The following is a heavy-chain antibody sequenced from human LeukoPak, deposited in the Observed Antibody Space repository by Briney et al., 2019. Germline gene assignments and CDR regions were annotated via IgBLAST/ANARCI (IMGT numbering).Heavy chain of an antibody. Sequence: GGSLRLSCAASGFTFSSYAMHWVRQAPGKGLEWVSAISGSDGSTYYADSVKGRFTISRDNSKNTLYLQLNSLRAEDTAVYYCAKEEYSGSLLTLDYWGQGTMVTVSS. D-gene: IGHD1-26*01. J-gene: IGHJ4*02. V-gene: IGHV3-23*01. CDR1: GFTFSSYA. CDR2: ISGSDGST. CDR3: AKEEYSGSLLTLDY.